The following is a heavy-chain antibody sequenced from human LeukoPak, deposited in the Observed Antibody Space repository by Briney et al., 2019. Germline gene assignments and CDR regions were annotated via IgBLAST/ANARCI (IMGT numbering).Heavy chain of an antibody. D-gene: IGHD3-22*01. Sequence: SETLSLTCTVSGYSISSSYYWGWIRQPPGKGLEWIGSIYYGGSTYYNPSLKSRVTISVDTSKNQFSLKLSSVTAADTAVYYCARHVLYYYDSSGYRFDYWGQGTLVTVSS. CDR2: IYYGGST. CDR1: GYSISSSYY. J-gene: IGHJ4*02. V-gene: IGHV4-39*01. CDR3: ARHVLYYYDSSGYRFDY.